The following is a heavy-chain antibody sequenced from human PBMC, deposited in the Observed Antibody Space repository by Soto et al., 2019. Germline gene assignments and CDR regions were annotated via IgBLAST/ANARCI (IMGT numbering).Heavy chain of an antibody. Sequence: AAVKVSCKASGYMFISYGINWVRQAPGQGLEWMGWIRPYNGNTNYAQKFQGRVTMTTDSSTSTAYMEMRSLRSDDTAVYYCVRDLADSGSYYTDYWGPGTLVTV. CDR2: IRPYNGNT. J-gene: IGHJ4*02. CDR3: VRDLADSGSYYTDY. CDR1: GYMFISYG. V-gene: IGHV1-18*01. D-gene: IGHD3-10*01.